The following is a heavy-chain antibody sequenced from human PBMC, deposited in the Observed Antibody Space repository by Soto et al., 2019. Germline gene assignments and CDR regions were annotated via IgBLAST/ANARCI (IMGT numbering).Heavy chain of an antibody. J-gene: IGHJ6*03. D-gene: IGHD6-6*01. CDR3: ARDEYTRILGDYYYYYMDV. Sequence: EVQLVESGGGLVQPGGSLRLSCAASGFTFSSYNINWVRQAPGKGLEWVSYISTSSSTIYYADSVEGRFTISRDNAKNSLYLQMNSLRAEDTAVYYCARDEYTRILGDYYYYYMDVWGKGTTVTVSS. CDR1: GFTFSSYN. CDR2: ISTSSSTI. V-gene: IGHV3-48*01.